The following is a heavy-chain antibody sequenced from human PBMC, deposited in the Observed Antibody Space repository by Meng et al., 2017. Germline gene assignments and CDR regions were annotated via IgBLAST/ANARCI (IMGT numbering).Heavy chain of an antibody. V-gene: IGHV1-69*06. CDR2: IIPIFGTA. CDR3: ARDIYNDCSGGSCYSDGMDV. D-gene: IGHD2-15*01. CDR1: GGTFSSYA. Sequence: SVKVSCKASGGTFSSYAISWVRQAPGQGLEWVGGIIPIFGTANYAQKFQGRVTINADKSTSTAYTELSSLRSEDTAVYYCARDIYNDCSGGSCYSDGMDVWGQGTMVTVSS. J-gene: IGHJ6*02.